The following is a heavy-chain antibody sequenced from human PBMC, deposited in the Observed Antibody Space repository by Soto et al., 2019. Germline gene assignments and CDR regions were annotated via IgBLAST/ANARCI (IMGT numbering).Heavy chain of an antibody. CDR1: GGSISSGGYY. V-gene: IGHV4-31*03. CDR3: AREAAAGTFVGGMDV. Sequence: QVQLQESGPGLVKPSQTLSLTCTVSGGSISSGGYYWSWIRQHPGKGLEWIGYIYYSGSTYYNPSLKSRVTISVDTSKNQFSLKLSSVTAADTAVYYCAREAAAGTFVGGMDVWGQGTTVTDSS. CDR2: IYYSGST. D-gene: IGHD6-13*01. J-gene: IGHJ6*02.